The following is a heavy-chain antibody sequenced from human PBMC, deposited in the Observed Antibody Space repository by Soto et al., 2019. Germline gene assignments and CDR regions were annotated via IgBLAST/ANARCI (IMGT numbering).Heavy chain of an antibody. Sequence: QVQLVQSGAEVKKPGASVKVSCKASGYTFTSYGISWVRQAPGQGLEWMGWISAYNGNTNYAQKLQGRVTMTTDTSTRAAYLELRSLRADDTAVYYCARGGSSGWDYYYGMDVWGQGTTVTVSS. J-gene: IGHJ6*02. CDR3: ARGGSSGWDYYYGMDV. V-gene: IGHV1-18*01. CDR1: GYTFTSYG. D-gene: IGHD6-19*01. CDR2: ISAYNGNT.